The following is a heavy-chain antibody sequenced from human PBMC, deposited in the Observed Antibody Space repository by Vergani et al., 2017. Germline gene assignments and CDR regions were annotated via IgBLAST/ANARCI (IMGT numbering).Heavy chain of an antibody. CDR3: ASISGWHHDAFDI. Sequence: EVQLVESGGGLVKPGGSLRLSCAASGFTFSSYSMNWVRQAPGKGLEWVSSISSSSYIYYADSVKGRFTISRDNAKNSLYLQMNSLRAEDTAVYYCASISGWHHDAFDIWGQGTMVTVSS. V-gene: IGHV3-21*01. D-gene: IGHD6-19*01. CDR2: ISSSSYI. CDR1: GFTFSSYS. J-gene: IGHJ3*02.